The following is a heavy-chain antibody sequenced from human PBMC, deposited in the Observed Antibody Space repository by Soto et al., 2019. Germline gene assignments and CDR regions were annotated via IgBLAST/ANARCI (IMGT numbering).Heavy chain of an antibody. CDR1: GGSISSGGYS. D-gene: IGHD3-3*01. CDR2: IYHSGST. J-gene: IGHJ4*02. CDR3: ARGPPFGR. Sequence: SETLSLTCAVSGGSISSGGYSWSWIRQPPGKGLEWIGYIYHSGSTYYNPSLKSRVTISVDRSKNQFSLKLSSVTAADTAVYYCARGPPFGRWCQGTLVTVSS. V-gene: IGHV4-30-2*01.